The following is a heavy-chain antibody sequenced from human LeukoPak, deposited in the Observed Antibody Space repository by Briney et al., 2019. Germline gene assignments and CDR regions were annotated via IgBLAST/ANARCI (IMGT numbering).Heavy chain of an antibody. J-gene: IGHJ4*02. V-gene: IGHV3-21*01. CDR3: ATGYYDY. CDR2: ITSSSNYI. Sequence: KPGGSLKLSCAVSGFTFSSSTMNWVRQAPGKGLEWVSSITSSSNYINYADSVKGRFTISRDNAKNSLSLQMNSLRAEDTAVYYRATGYYDYWGQGSLVTVSS. D-gene: IGHD3-22*01. CDR1: GFTFSSST.